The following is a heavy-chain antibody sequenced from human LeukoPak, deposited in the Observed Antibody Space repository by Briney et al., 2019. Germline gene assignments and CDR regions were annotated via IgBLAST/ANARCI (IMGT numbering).Heavy chain of an antibody. CDR2: ISGSGGST. Sequence: GGSLRLSCAASGFTFSSCAMSWVRQAPGKGLEWVSAISGSGGSTYYADSVKGRFTISRDNSKNTLYLQMNSLRAEDTAVYYCAKINYYDSSGYYLGLDYWGQGTLVTVSS. CDR1: GFTFSSCA. V-gene: IGHV3-23*01. J-gene: IGHJ4*02. D-gene: IGHD3-22*01. CDR3: AKINYYDSSGYYLGLDY.